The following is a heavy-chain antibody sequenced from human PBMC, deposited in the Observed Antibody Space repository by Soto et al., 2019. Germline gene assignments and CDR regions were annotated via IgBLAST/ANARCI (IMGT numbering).Heavy chain of an antibody. J-gene: IGHJ5*02. CDR3: ARSYVDTAMGNWRFDP. D-gene: IGHD5-18*01. V-gene: IGHV1-69*01. CDR1: GGTFSSYA. Sequence: QVQLVQSGAEVKKPGSSVKVSCKASGGTFSSYAISWVRRAPGQGLEWMGGIIPIFGTANYAQKFQGRVTITADESTSTAYMELSSLRSEDTAVYYCARSYVDTAMGNWRFDPWGQGTLVTVSS. CDR2: IIPIFGTA.